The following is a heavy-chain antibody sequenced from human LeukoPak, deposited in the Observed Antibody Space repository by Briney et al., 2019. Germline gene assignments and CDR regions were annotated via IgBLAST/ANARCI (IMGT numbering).Heavy chain of an antibody. V-gene: IGHV4-59*01. D-gene: IGHD3-16*02. CDR2: IYYSGST. CDR1: GGSISSYY. Sequence: SETLSLTCTVSGGSISSYYWSWIRQPPGKGLEWIGYIYYSGSTNYNPSLKSRVTISVDTSKNQFSLKLSSVTAADTAVYYCARSYYGYVWGSYHPYYFDYWGQGTLVTVSS. CDR3: ARSYYGYVWGSYHPYYFDY. J-gene: IGHJ4*02.